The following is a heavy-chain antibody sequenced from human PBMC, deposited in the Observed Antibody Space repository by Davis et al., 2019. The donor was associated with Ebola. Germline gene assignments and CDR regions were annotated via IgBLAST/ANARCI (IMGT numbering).Heavy chain of an antibody. CDR3: ARAQFPTTSDH. CDR1: GYTFTSYG. J-gene: IGHJ4*02. Sequence: ASVKVSCKASGYTFTSYGISWVRQPPGQGLEWMGWISAYNGNKNYAQNVQGRVTMTTDTSTSTAYMEVGSLRSDDTAVYYCARAQFPTTSDHWGQGTLVTVSS. CDR2: ISAYNGNK. D-gene: IGHD1-1*01. V-gene: IGHV1-18*04.